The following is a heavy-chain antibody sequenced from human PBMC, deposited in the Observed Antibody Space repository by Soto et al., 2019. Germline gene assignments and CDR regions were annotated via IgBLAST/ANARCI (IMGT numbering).Heavy chain of an antibody. CDR1: GYSFTSYW. Sequence: PGESLKISCKGSGYSFTSYWIGWVRQMPGKGLEWMGIIYPGDSDTRYSPSFQGQVTISADKSISTAYLQWSSLKASDTAMYYCTTSRYYSGGSCYQSPDFDYWGRGTLVTVSS. J-gene: IGHJ4*02. D-gene: IGHD2-15*01. CDR2: IYPGDSDT. CDR3: TTSRYYSGGSCYQSPDFDY. V-gene: IGHV5-51*01.